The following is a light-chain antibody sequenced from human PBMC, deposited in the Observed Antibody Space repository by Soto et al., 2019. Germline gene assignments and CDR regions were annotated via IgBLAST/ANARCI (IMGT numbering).Light chain of an antibody. CDR3: SSYTSSSTRV. J-gene: IGLJ2*01. V-gene: IGLV2-14*01. Sequence: QSALTQPASVSGSPGQSITISCTGTSSDVGGYNYVSWYQQHPGKAPKLMIYDVSNRPSGVSNRFSGSKSGNTASLTISGPQAEDEADYYCSSYTSSSTRVFGGGIKLTVL. CDR2: DVS. CDR1: SSDVGGYNY.